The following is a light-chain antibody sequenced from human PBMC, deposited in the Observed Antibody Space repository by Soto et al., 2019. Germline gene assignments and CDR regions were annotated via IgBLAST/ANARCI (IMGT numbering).Light chain of an antibody. V-gene: IGLV2-14*03. CDR1: SSDIVGYNY. CDR2: GVT. Sequence: QSALTQPASVSGSPGQSITISCTGTSSDIVGYNYVSWYQHHPGKAPKLIIYGVTNRPSVVSNLFSGSKSGNTASLTISGLQPEDEADYYCSSYTTSNTRQIVFGTGTKVTVL. CDR3: SSYTTSNTRQIV. J-gene: IGLJ1*01.